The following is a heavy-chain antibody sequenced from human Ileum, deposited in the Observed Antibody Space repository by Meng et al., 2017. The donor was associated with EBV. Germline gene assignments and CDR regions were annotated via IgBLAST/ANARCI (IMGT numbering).Heavy chain of an antibody. J-gene: IGHJ5*02. V-gene: IGHV1-8*01. CDR2: MNSYTGNA. D-gene: IGHD3-16*01. CDR3: ARGSGAGGRDWFDP. CDR1: GYTFINHD. Sequence: QVQRVQSGAEVKQPGASVKVSCKASGYTFINHDINWVRQAAGQGLESIGWMNSYTGNAGYAQKFRGRVTMTRDTSINTAYLEVISLTSEDTAVYYCARGSGAGGRDWFDPWGQGTLVTVSS.